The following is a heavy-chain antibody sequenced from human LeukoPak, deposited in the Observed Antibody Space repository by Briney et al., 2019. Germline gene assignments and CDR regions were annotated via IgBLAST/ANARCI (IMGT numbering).Heavy chain of an antibody. Sequence: SGGSLRLSCAASAFTFSGSAMHWVRQASGKGLEWVGRIRSKANSYATAYAASVKGRFTISRDDSKNTAYLQMNSLKTEDTAVYYCTRLSDLYVFYPRGYWGQGTLVTVSS. CDR2: IRSKANSYAT. J-gene: IGHJ4*02. D-gene: IGHD2-8*01. V-gene: IGHV3-73*01. CDR3: TRLSDLYVFYPRGY. CDR1: AFTFSGSA.